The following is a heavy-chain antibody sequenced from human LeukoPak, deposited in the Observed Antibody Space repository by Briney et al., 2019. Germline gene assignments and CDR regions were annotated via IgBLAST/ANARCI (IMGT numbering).Heavy chain of an antibody. CDR2: INPNSGGT. CDR1: GYTFTGYY. D-gene: IGHD3-10*01. J-gene: IGHJ6*02. CDR3: ARVGGLDYYYGMDV. V-gene: IGHV1-2*04. Sequence: ASVKVSCKASGYTFTGYYMHWVRQAPGQGLEWMGWINPNSGGTNYAQKFQGWVTMTRDTSISTAYMELSRLRSDDTAVYYCARVGGLDYYYGMDVWGQGTTVTVSS.